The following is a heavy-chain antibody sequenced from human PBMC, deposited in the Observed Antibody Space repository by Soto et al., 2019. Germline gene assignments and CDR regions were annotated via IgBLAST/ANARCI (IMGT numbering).Heavy chain of an antibody. V-gene: IGHV1-69*01. J-gene: IGHJ4*02. Sequence: SVKGSCQASGGTFSSYAISWGRQAPVQVLEWMGGIIPIFGTANYAQKFQGRVTITADESTSTAYMELSRLRSEDTAVYYCANAPAVAYRPLNYSFDYWGQGTLVTVSS. D-gene: IGHD2-8*02. CDR1: GGTFSSYA. CDR2: IIPIFGTA. CDR3: ANAPAVAYRPLNYSFDY.